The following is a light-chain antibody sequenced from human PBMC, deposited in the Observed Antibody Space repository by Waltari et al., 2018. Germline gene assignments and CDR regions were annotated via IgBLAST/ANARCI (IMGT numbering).Light chain of an antibody. J-gene: IGKJ3*01. V-gene: IGKV1-27*01. CDR1: QDIRDY. Sequence: DIQMTQSPSSLSASVGDRVTITCRASQDIRDYVAWYQQKPGKVPKLLIFAASTLQSGVPSRFSGSGSGTEFTLTISSLQPEDVATYYCQKCNSAPFTFGPGTKVDIK. CDR2: AAS. CDR3: QKCNSAPFT.